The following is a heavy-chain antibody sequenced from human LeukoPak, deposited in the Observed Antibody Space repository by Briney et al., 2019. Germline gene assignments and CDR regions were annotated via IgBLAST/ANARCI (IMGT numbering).Heavy chain of an antibody. J-gene: IGHJ4*02. CDR2: IWDDGSNK. V-gene: IGHV3-33*01. CDR3: VRGNAYNSHYYFHS. D-gene: IGHD5-24*01. Sequence: PGRSLRLSCAASGLTFSSYGMHWVRQAPGKGLEWVAVIWDDGSNKYYADSLRGRFTISRDASKNSLYLQMNSLKPENTAVYSCVRGNAYNSHYYFHSWGPGTLVTVSS. CDR1: GLTFSSYG.